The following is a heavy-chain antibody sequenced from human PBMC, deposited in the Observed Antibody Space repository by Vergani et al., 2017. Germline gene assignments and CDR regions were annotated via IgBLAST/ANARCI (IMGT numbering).Heavy chain of an antibody. J-gene: IGHJ5*02. Sequence: QVQLVQSGAEVKKPGASVKVSCKASGYTFTSYDINWVRQATGQGLEWMGWMNPNSGNTGYAQKFQGRVTMTRNTSISTAYMELSSLRSEDTAVYYCARAWRYCSSTSCSYNWFDPWGQGTLVTVSP. CDR3: ARAWRYCSSTSCSYNWFDP. V-gene: IGHV1-8*01. CDR1: GYTFTSYD. CDR2: MNPNSGNT. D-gene: IGHD2-2*01.